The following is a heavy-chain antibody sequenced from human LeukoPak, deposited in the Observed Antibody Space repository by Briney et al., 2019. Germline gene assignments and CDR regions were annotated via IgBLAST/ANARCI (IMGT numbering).Heavy chain of an antibody. J-gene: IGHJ4*02. Sequence: GGSLRLSCAASGFTFSSYGMHWVRQAPGKGLEWVAVISYDGSNKYYADSVKGRFTISRDNSKNTLYLQMNSLRAEDTAVYYCAEDGSSGWTPYYFDYWGQGTLVTVSS. CDR3: AEDGSSGWTPYYFDY. CDR1: GFTFSSYG. CDR2: ISYDGSNK. V-gene: IGHV3-30*18. D-gene: IGHD6-19*01.